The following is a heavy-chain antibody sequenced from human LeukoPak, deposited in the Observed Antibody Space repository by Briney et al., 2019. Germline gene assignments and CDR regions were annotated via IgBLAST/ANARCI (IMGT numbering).Heavy chain of an antibody. D-gene: IGHD3-22*01. CDR1: GFTFSSYA. Sequence: GGSLRLSCAASGFTFSSYAMSWVRQAPGKGLEWVSAISGSGGSTYYADSVKGRFTISRDNSKNTLYLQMNSLRAEDTAVYYCAKTMKVVLDTYYFGYWGQGTLVTVSS. CDR2: ISGSGGST. V-gene: IGHV3-23*01. CDR3: AKTMKVVLDTYYFGY. J-gene: IGHJ4*02.